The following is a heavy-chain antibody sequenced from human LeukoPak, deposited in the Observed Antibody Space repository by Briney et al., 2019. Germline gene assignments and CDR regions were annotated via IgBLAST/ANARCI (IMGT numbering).Heavy chain of an antibody. D-gene: IGHD3-22*01. V-gene: IGHV3-74*01. CDR2: INSDGSST. CDR3: ARAHYDSSGWKMDG. CDR1: GFTFSSYW. J-gene: IGHJ6*01. Sequence: GGSLRLSCAASGFTFSSYWMHWVRHAPGKGLVWVSRINSDGSSTSYADSVKGRFTISRDNAKNTLYLQMNSLRAEDTAVYYCARAHYDSSGWKMDGWGQGATVNGSS.